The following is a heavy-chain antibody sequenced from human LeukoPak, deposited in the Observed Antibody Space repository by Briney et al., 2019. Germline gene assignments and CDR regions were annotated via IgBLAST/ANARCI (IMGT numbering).Heavy chain of an antibody. J-gene: IGHJ4*02. V-gene: IGHV3-23*01. CDR1: GFTFSSYA. D-gene: IGHD2-2*01. CDR3: AKLSIQRRDIVVVEDY. Sequence: GGSLRLSCAASGFTFSSYAMSWVRQAPGKGLEWVSAISGSGGSTYYADSVKGRFTISRDNSKNTLYLQMNSLRAEDTAVYYCAKLSIQRRDIVVVEDYWGQGTLVTVSS. CDR2: ISGSGGST.